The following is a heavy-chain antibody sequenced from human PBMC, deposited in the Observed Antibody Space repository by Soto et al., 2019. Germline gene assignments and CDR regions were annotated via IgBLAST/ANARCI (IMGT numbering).Heavy chain of an antibody. CDR3: ARAGDIVVVVAATDYFYYGMDV. Sequence: QVQLVQSGAEVKKPGSSVKVSCKASGGTFSSYAISWVRQAPGQGLEWMGGIIPIFGTANYAQKFQGRVTINADESRSTDYMELSSVRSEDTAVYYCARAGDIVVVVAATDYFYYGMDVLGQGTTVTGSS. CDR1: GGTFSSYA. V-gene: IGHV1-69*01. CDR2: IIPIFGTA. D-gene: IGHD2-15*01. J-gene: IGHJ6*02.